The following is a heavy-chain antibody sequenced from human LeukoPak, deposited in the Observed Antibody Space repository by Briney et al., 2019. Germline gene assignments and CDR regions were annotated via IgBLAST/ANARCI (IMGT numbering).Heavy chain of an antibody. Sequence: GRSLRLSCAASGFTFSSYATHWVRQAPGKGLEWVAVISYDGSNKYYADSVKGRFTISRDNSKNTLYLQMNSLRAEDTAVYYCARDKGGEGYFDYWGQGTLVTVSS. D-gene: IGHD3-10*01. CDR3: ARDKGGEGYFDY. J-gene: IGHJ4*02. CDR1: GFTFSSYA. CDR2: ISYDGSNK. V-gene: IGHV3-30-3*01.